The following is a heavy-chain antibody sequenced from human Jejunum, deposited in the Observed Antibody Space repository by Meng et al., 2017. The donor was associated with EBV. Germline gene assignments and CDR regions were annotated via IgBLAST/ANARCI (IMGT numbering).Heavy chain of an antibody. CDR3: AGGAAAGTGSGFQH. CDR1: GDSGSSNSAT. Sequence: QVQLQQSGPGLVKPSXTLSLTCAISGDSGSSNSATWHWVRQSPSRGLEWLGRTYYRSKSYNDYAVSVKSRITINPDTSKNQFSLQLNSVTPEDTAVYYCAGGAAAGTGSGFQHWGQGTLVTVSS. CDR2: TYYRSKSYN. D-gene: IGHD6-13*01. J-gene: IGHJ1*01. V-gene: IGHV6-1*01.